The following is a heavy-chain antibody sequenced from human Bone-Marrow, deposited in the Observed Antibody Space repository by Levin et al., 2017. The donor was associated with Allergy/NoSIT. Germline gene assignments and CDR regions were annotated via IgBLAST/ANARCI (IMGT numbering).Heavy chain of an antibody. CDR3: ARHFEVITADDYFDP. Sequence: SETLSLTCTVSGGSISNSDYYWGWIRQPPGKGLEWIGSVYYSGSTYYNLSLKSRLSVTVDTSKNQFSLRLTSVTAADSAVYYCARHFEVITADDYFDPWGQGSLVTVSS. CDR2: VYYSGST. J-gene: IGHJ5*02. CDR1: GGSISNSDYY. D-gene: IGHD7-27*01. V-gene: IGHV4-39*01.